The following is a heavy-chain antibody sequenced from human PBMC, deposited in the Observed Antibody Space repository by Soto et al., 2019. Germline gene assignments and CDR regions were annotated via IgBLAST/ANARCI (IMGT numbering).Heavy chain of an antibody. CDR3: ARERGRYYAMAV. Sequence: QVQLQESGPGLVKPSQTLFLTCTVSGGSISSGGYYWSWIRQHPGKGLEWIGNIYYGGSTNYNPSLKSRLNISVDASKNQFALKLSSVTAADTAVYYCARERGRYYAMAVWGQGTTVTVSS. CDR1: GGSISSGGYY. CDR2: IYYGGST. D-gene: IGHD3-10*01. V-gene: IGHV4-31*03. J-gene: IGHJ6*02.